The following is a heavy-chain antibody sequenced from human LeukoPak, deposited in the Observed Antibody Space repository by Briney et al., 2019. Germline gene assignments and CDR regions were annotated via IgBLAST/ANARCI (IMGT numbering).Heavy chain of an antibody. Sequence: PGGSLRPSCAASGFTFSNDWMSWVRQAPGKGLEWMASIKGDGSDKYYVDSVKGRFTISRDNAKNSMYLQMNSLRAEDTAVYYCARDPETKRGRDGLDYWGTGTLVIVSS. CDR3: ARDPETKRGRDGLDY. CDR1: GFTFSNDW. CDR2: IKGDGSDK. D-gene: IGHD1-14*01. J-gene: IGHJ4*02. V-gene: IGHV3-7*01.